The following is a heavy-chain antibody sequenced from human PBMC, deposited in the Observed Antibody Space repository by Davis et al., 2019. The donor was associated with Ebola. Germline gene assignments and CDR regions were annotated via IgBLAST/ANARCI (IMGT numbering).Heavy chain of an antibody. CDR1: DYTFTSHG. D-gene: IGHD6-13*01. J-gene: IGHJ4*02. V-gene: IGHV1-18*01. Sequence: AASVKVSCKASDYTFTSHGISWVRQAPGQGLEWLGWIGTYNGNTHYAQKLQGRITLTTDTSTTTAYMELRTLTSDDTAIYYCARDHSSLDYWGQGTLVTVSS. CDR2: IGTYNGNT. CDR3: ARDHSSLDY.